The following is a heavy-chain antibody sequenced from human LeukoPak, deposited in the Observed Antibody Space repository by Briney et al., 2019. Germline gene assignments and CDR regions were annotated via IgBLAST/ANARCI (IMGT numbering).Heavy chain of an antibody. Sequence: ASVKVSCKASGGTFSSYAISWVRQAPGQGLEWMGWMNPNSGDTGYAQKFLGRVTFTRNTSISTAYMELSSLRSEDTAVYYCARVPPRVSYDFWSGYPSGYYYMDVWGKGTTVTVSS. CDR1: GGTFSSYA. CDR3: ARVPPRVSYDFWSGYPSGYYYMDV. D-gene: IGHD3-3*01. V-gene: IGHV1-8*03. J-gene: IGHJ6*03. CDR2: MNPNSGDT.